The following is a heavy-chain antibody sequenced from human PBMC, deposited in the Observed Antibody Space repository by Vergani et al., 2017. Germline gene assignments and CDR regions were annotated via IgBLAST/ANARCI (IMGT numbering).Heavy chain of an antibody. V-gene: IGHV4-38-2*02. Sequence: QVQLQESGPGLVKPSETLSLTCTVSGYSINSGYYWGWIRQPPGKGLEWIATIYHSGNTYYNPSLKSRVTISVDTSRNHFSLNLTSVTAADTAMYYCARHSRAHCVSTSCYWPLPLRYWGQGALVTASS. J-gene: IGHJ4*02. CDR3: ARHSRAHCVSTSCYWPLPLRY. CDR1: GYSINSGYY. D-gene: IGHD2-2*01. CDR2: IYHSGNT.